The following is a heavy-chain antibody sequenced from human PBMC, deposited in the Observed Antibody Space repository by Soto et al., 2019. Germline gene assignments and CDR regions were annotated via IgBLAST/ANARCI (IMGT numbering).Heavy chain of an antibody. J-gene: IGHJ4*02. D-gene: IGHD1-26*01. CDR2: IDGHGTNT. CDR3: VRLGFVGEGDF. V-gene: IGHV3-74*01. CDR1: GFTFSDYW. Sequence: QPGGSLRLSCATSGFTFSDYWIHWVRQVPGEGLVWVSRIDGHGTNTDYAESVRGRFTISRDSAKSTAFLQMDSLRVEDTAVYHCVRLGFVGEGDFWGQGILVTVSS.